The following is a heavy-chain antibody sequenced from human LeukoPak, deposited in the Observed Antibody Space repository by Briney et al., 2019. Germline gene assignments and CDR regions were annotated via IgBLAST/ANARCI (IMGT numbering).Heavy chain of an antibody. CDR2: ISAYNGNT. CDR1: GYTFTSYG. Sequence: AAVKVSCKPSGYTFTSYGISWVRQAPGQGLEWMGWISAYNGNTNYAQKLQGRVTMTTDTSTSTAYMELRSLRSDDTAVYYCARDGYYYDSSGYLGTRWFDPWGQGTLVTVSS. V-gene: IGHV1-18*01. D-gene: IGHD3-22*01. J-gene: IGHJ5*02. CDR3: ARDGYYYDSSGYLGTRWFDP.